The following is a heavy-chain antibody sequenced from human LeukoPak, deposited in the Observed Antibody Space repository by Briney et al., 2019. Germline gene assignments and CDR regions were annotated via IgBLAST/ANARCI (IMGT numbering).Heavy chain of an antibody. V-gene: IGHV3-33*01. CDR2: ISYDGSNR. D-gene: IGHD1-1*01. CDR3: AREGYRDYYYGMGV. Sequence: PGRSLRLSCAASGFSFSTFGMHWVRKAPGKGLEWVAVISYDGSNRLYADSVKGRFTISRDNSKNTLYLQINSLRAGDTVVYYCAREGYRDYYYGMGVWGQGTTVTVSS. J-gene: IGHJ6*02. CDR1: GFSFSTFG.